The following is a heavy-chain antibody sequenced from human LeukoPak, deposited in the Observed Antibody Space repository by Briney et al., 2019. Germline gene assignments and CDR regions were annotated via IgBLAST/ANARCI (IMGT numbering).Heavy chain of an antibody. Sequence: GGSLRLSCEASGFSFSDYYMSWVRQAPGKGLESVSLLYSADSGGRDYHADSVRGRFTVSRDISKNTMYLQMNNLRVEDTAVYYCAREDRGTDVWGRGTLVTVSS. CDR1: GFSFSDYY. CDR3: AREDRGTDV. V-gene: IGHV3-66*01. J-gene: IGHJ3*01. D-gene: IGHD3-16*01. CDR2: LYSADSGGRD.